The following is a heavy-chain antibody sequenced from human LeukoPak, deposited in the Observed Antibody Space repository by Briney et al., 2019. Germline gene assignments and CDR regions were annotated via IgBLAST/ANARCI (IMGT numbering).Heavy chain of an antibody. Sequence: SSASGFTFSGSWMNCVLHAPGTGLEWVANMDPSGSQTRYVDSVKGRFTISKDDPGTSLYLEMHSLRAEDTAIYYCAVWTSGNYWGQGALVTVSS. V-gene: IGHV3-7*01. CDR3: AVWTSGNY. J-gene: IGHJ4*02. CDR2: MDPSGSQT. CDR1: GFTFSGSW. D-gene: IGHD1-1*01.